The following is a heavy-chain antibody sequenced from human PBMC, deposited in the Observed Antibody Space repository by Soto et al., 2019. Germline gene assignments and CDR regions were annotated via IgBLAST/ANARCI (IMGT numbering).Heavy chain of an antibody. J-gene: IGHJ4*02. V-gene: IGHV4-61*01. CDR2: VYHTGRT. CDR3: VRDFAYFDS. Sequence: PSETLSLTCTVSGGSFKSGSYSWSWIRQPPGKGLEWIGYVYHTGRTSYNPTLKSRVSISMDTSKNQLSLNLDSVTAADTAVYFCVRDFAYFDSWGQGTLVTVSS. D-gene: IGHD3-3*01. CDR1: GGSFKSGSYS.